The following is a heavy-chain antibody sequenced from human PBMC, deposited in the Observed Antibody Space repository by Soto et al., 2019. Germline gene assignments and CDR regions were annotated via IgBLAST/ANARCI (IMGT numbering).Heavy chain of an antibody. CDR3: ARDRATTVTPSSMDV. D-gene: IGHD4-17*01. J-gene: IGHJ6*02. V-gene: IGHV1-46*03. CDR2: INPSGGST. Sequence: ASVKVSCKASGYTFTSYYMHWVRQAPGQGLEWMGIINPSGGSTSYAQKFQGRVTMTRDTSTSTVYMELSSLRSEDTAVYYCARDRATTVTPSSMDVWGQGTTVTVSS. CDR1: GYTFTSYY.